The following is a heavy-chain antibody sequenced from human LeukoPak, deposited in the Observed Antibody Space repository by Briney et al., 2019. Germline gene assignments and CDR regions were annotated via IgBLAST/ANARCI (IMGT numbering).Heavy chain of an antibody. CDR2: ISHTGSTM. J-gene: IGHJ4*02. D-gene: IGHD6-19*01. Sequence: PGGSLRLSCAASGFRFSSYSMNWVRQAPGKGLEWVSYISHTGSTMSYADSVKGRFTISRDNAKNTLYLQMNSLRAEDTAVYYCARASGEDFLSLHYWGRGTQVTVSS. CDR1: GFRFSSYS. V-gene: IGHV3-48*04. CDR3: ARASGEDFLSLHY.